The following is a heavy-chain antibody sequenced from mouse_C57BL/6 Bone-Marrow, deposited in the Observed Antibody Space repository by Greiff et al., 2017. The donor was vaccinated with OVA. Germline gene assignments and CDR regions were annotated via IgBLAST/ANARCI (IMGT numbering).Heavy chain of an antibody. CDR1: GYTFTSYW. CDR3: AREDTTVVAPYFDV. D-gene: IGHD1-1*01. Sequence: QVQLQQSGAELVMPGASVKLSCKASGYTFTSYWMHWVKQRPGQGLEWIGEIDPSDSYTNYNQKFKGKSTLTVDNSSSTAYMQLSSLTSEDSAVYYCAREDTTVVAPYFDVLGTGTTVTVSS. J-gene: IGHJ1*03. CDR2: IDPSDSYT. V-gene: IGHV1-69*01.